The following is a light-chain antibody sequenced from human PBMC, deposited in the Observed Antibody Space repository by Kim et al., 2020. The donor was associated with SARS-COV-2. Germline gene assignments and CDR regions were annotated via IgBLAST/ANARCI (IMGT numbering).Light chain of an antibody. CDR1: DTVSSN. Sequence: EIVMTQSPGTLSVSPGERATLSCRASDTVSSNVAWYQQKPGQAPRLLIYGASTRATGSPARFSGSGYGTEFSLTISSLQSEDFAVYYCQQYNNWTLSFGGGTKVDIK. J-gene: IGKJ4*01. V-gene: IGKV3-15*01. CDR2: GAS. CDR3: QQYNNWTLS.